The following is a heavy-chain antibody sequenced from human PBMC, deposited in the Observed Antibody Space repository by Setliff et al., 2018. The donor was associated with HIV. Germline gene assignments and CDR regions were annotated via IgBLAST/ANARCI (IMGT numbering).Heavy chain of an antibody. CDR1: GYSFTTYA. Sequence: ASVKVSCKSSGYSFTTYALHWVRQAPGQGLEWVGWISAGGHQTKYSEKFQDRVTITTDTSASTAYLQLSALRSGDTAVFYCAIGGGDGHPTWVYWGLGTLVTVS. D-gene: IGHD3-16*01. CDR2: ISAGGHQT. J-gene: IGHJ4*02. V-gene: IGHV1-3*01. CDR3: AIGGGDGHPTWVY.